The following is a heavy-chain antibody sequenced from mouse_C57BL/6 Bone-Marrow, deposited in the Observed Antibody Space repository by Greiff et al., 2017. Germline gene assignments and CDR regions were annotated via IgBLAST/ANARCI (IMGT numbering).Heavy chain of an antibody. CDR1: GFSLTSYG. Sequence: VQLQQSGPGLVAPSPSLSITCTVSGFSLTSYGVRWVRQPPGKGLDWLGVIWGDGSTNYHSARISRLSSSKDNSRGQVFLKLNRLQTDDTATYYCAKGFLGSSAAWFAYWGQGTLVTVSA. CDR3: AKGFLGSSAAWFAY. D-gene: IGHD1-1*01. V-gene: IGHV2-3*01. CDR2: IWGDGST. J-gene: IGHJ3*01.